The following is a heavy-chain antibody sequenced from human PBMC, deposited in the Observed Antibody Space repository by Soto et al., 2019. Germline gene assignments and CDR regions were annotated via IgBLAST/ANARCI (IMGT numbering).Heavy chain of an antibody. Sequence: QVQLVQSGAEVKKPGASVTVSCKTSGYTFSNYGINWVRQAPGQGLEWMGWISGYNGNTNYAQTVQGTVTMTTDTSTRTVYMELRSLKSDDTAIYYCSRFIMVGGWFDPNYYHGMDVWGQGTTVTVSS. J-gene: IGHJ6*02. CDR1: GYTFSNYG. CDR2: ISGYNGNT. CDR3: SRFIMVGGWFDPNYYHGMDV. V-gene: IGHV1-18*01. D-gene: IGHD6-19*01.